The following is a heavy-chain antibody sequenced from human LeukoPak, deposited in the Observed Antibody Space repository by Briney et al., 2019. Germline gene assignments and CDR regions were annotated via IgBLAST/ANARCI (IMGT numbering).Heavy chain of an antibody. CDR1: GGSISSYY. V-gene: IGHV4-34*01. J-gene: IGHJ4*02. Sequence: PSETLSLTCTVSGGSISSYYWSWIRQPAGKGLEWIGEINHSGGTKYNPSLKSRVTISVDTSKNQFSLRLNSVTAADTAVYYCVRRPSYFDYWGQGTLVTVSS. CDR2: INHSGGT. CDR3: VRRPSYFDY.